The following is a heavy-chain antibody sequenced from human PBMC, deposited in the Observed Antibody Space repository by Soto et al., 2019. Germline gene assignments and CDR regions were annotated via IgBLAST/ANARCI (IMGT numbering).Heavy chain of an antibody. CDR2: MNPNSGNT. CDR3: ARLPEAVAGRDDAFDI. D-gene: IGHD6-19*01. Sequence: ASVKVSCKASGYTFTSYDINWVRQATGQGLEWMGWMNPNSGNTGYAQKFQGRVTMTRNTSISTAYMELSSLRSEDTAVYYCARLPEAVAGRDDAFDIWGQGTMVTVSS. J-gene: IGHJ3*02. V-gene: IGHV1-8*01. CDR1: GYTFTSYD.